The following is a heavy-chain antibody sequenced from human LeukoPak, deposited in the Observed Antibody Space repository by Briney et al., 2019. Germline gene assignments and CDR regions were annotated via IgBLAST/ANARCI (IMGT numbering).Heavy chain of an antibody. CDR2: INSDGSTT. V-gene: IGHV3-74*01. D-gene: IGHD5-18*01. CDR3: ARGAGGYSYG. CDR1: GFTFSNYW. Sequence: GGSLRLSCAASGFTFSNYWMHWVRQAPGKGLVWVSRINSDGSTTSYADSVKGRFTISRGNAKNTLYLQMNSLRAEDTAVYYCARGAGGYSYGWGQGTLVTVSS. J-gene: IGHJ4*02.